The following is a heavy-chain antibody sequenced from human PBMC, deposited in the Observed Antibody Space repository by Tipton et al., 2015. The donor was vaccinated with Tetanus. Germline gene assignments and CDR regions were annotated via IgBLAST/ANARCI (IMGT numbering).Heavy chain of an antibody. CDR1: GFAFGNYG. Sequence: GSLRISCVASGFAFGNYGMHWVRQAPGKGLEWIALIPYEANNTYYADSVKGRFTISRDDSQNTLFLQMSSLRADDTAMYYCAKTAAGSGLFVYWGQGSLVTVAS. J-gene: IGHJ4*02. CDR2: IPYEANNT. D-gene: IGHD6-13*01. CDR3: AKTAAGSGLFVY. V-gene: IGHV3-30*02.